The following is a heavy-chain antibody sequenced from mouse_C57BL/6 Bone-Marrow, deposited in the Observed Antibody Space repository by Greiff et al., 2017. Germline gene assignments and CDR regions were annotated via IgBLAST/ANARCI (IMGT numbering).Heavy chain of an antibody. Sequence: VQLVESGAELAKPGASVKMSCKASGYTFTSYWMHWVKQRPGQGLEWIGYINPSTGYTEYNQKFKDKATLTADKSSSTAYMQLSSLTSEDSAVYYCASVNAWFAYWGQGTLVTVSA. CDR1: GYTFTSYW. V-gene: IGHV1-7*01. CDR2: INPSTGYT. CDR3: ASVNAWFAY. J-gene: IGHJ3*01.